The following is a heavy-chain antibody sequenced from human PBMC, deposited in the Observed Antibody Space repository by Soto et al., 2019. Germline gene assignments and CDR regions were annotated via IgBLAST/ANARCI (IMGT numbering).Heavy chain of an antibody. J-gene: IGHJ4*02. CDR1: GFTFNNYA. CDR3: AKGRGGSGSLTPRVDF. Sequence: EVQLLESGGGLVQPGGSLRLSCAASGFTFNNYAMTWVRQAPGKGLGWVSAISGGGDPTSYADSVKGGFTVSRDGSKNTLYLQMSSLRAEDTALYYCAKGRGGSGSLTPRVDFWGQGTLVTVSS. D-gene: IGHD3-10*01. V-gene: IGHV3-23*01. CDR2: ISGGGDPT.